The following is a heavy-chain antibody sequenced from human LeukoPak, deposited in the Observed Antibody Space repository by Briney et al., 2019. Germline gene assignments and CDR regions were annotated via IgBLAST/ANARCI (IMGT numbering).Heavy chain of an antibody. CDR1: GFTFSSYG. CDR3: ARKGDGYNYGYFDY. D-gene: IGHD5-24*01. Sequence: GGSLRLSCAASGFTFSSYGMHWVRQASGKGLEWVAVIWYDGSNKYYADSVKGRFTISRDNSKNTLYLQMTSLRAEDTAVYYCARKGDGYNYGYFDYWGQGTLVTVSS. V-gene: IGHV3-33*01. J-gene: IGHJ4*02. CDR2: IWYDGSNK.